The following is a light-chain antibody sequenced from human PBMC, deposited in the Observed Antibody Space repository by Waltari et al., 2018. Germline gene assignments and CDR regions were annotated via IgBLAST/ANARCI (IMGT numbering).Light chain of an antibody. CDR1: NL. CDR2: DVT. V-gene: IGLV2-8*01. Sequence: NLVSWYQQDPGKAPKLIVYDVTKRPSGVPDRFSGSKSGNTASLIVSGLQAGDEADYYCSSYAGSGTVVFGGGTKLTVL. J-gene: IGLJ2*01. CDR3: SSYAGSGTVV.